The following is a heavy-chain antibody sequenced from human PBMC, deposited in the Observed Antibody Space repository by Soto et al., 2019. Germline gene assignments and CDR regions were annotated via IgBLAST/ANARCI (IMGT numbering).Heavy chain of an antibody. Sequence: PSATLSLTCGVSGGSISSSNWWSWVRQAPGKGLEWIGEIYHDGSTYSNPSLKSRVTISVDKSKNQFSLTLRSVIAADTAVYYRATRYYFPNHCYDAMGVWGQATTVTVS. D-gene: IGHD3-22*01. V-gene: IGHV4-4*02. CDR2: IYHDGST. CDR1: GGSISSSNW. J-gene: IGHJ6*02. CDR3: ATRYYFPNHCYDAMGV.